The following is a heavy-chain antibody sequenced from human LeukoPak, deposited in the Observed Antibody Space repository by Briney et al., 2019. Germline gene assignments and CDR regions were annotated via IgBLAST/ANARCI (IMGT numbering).Heavy chain of an antibody. CDR3: ARAREMATSSRYYFDY. CDR2: IIPIFGTA. CDR1: GGTFSSYA. V-gene: IGHV1-69*05. J-gene: IGHJ4*02. Sequence: GASVKVSCKASGGTFSSYAISWVRQAPGQGLEWMGGIIPIFGTANYAQKFQGRVTITTDESTSTAYMELSSLRSEDTAVYYCARAREMATSSRYYFDYWGQGTLVTVPS. D-gene: IGHD5-24*01.